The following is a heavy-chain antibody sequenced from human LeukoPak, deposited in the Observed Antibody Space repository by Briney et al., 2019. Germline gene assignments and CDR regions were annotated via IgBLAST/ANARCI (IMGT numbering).Heavy chain of an antibody. CDR1: GYRFTGHY. D-gene: IGHD6-6*01. CDR3: ARSSSPQFEYDY. V-gene: IGHV1-69*02. J-gene: IGHJ4*02. Sequence: SVKVSCKASGYRFTGHYMHWVRQAPGQGLEWMGRIIPILGIANYAQKFQGRVTITADKSTSTAYMELSSLRSEDTAVYYCARSSSPQFEYDYWGQGTLVTVSS. CDR2: IIPILGIA.